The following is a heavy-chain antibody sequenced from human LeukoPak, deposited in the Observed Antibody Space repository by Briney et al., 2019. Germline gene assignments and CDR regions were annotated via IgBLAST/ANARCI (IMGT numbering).Heavy chain of an antibody. CDR2: INPSGGST. CDR3: GRVRGGGSYFDY. J-gene: IGHJ4*02. V-gene: IGHV1-46*01. D-gene: IGHD1-26*01. Sequence: ASVKLSCKPSGSTFTSYYMHWVRQAPGQGLERMGIINPSGGSTSYTQKLQDRVIMTRDTSTSTVYMELSSLGSKDTAVYYCGRVRGGGSYFDYWGEGPLVTVS. CDR1: GSTFTSYY.